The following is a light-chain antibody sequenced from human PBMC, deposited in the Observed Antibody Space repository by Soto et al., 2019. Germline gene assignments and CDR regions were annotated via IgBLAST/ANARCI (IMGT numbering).Light chain of an antibody. V-gene: IGLV2-14*01. CDR1: SSDFGGYNY. Sequence: QSALTQPASVSGSPGQSITISCTGTSSDFGGYNYVSWYQQHPGKAPKLMIYDVSNRPSGVSNRFSGSKSGNTASLTISGLQPEDEADYYCSSYTSSSTYVVFGGGTKLTVL. J-gene: IGLJ2*01. CDR2: DVS. CDR3: SSYTSSSTYVV.